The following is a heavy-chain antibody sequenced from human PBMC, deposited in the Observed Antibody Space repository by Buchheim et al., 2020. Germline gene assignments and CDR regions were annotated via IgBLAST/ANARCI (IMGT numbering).Heavy chain of an antibody. D-gene: IGHD3-3*01. V-gene: IGHV3-48*02. CDR2: ISSSSSTI. CDR1: GFTFSSYS. J-gene: IGHJ6*02. Sequence: EVQLVESGGGLVQPGGSLRLSCAASGFTFSSYSMNWVRQAPGKGLEWVSYISSSSSTIYYADSVKGRFTISRDNAKNSLYLQMNSLRDEDTAVYYCARVIRRTFWSGSYGMDVWGQGTT. CDR3: ARVIRRTFWSGSYGMDV.